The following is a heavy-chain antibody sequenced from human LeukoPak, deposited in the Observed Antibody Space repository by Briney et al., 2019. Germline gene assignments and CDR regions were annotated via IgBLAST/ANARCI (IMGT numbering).Heavy chain of an antibody. D-gene: IGHD1-7*01. CDR3: ARRGITGTTKH. CDR1: GASISSSSYY. Sequence: SETLSLTCTASGASISSSSYYWGWIRQPPGKGLEWIGSIYYSGSTYYNPSLKSRVTISVDTSKNQFSLKLSSVTAADTAVYYCARRGITGTTKHWGQGTLVTVSS. V-gene: IGHV4-39*01. CDR2: IYYSGST. J-gene: IGHJ1*01.